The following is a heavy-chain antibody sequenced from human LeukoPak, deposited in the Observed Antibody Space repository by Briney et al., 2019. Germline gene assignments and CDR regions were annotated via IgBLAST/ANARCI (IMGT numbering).Heavy chain of an antibody. CDR2: ISSSSSYI. J-gene: IGHJ4*02. CDR3: ARDRWTTTPIDY. Sequence: GGSLRLSCAASGFTFSSYSMNWIRQAPGKGLEWVSSISSSSSYIYYADSVKGRFTISRDNAKNSLYLQMNSLRAKDTAVYYCARDRWTTTPIDYWGQGTLVTVSS. CDR1: GFTFSSYS. V-gene: IGHV3-21*01. D-gene: IGHD1-26*01.